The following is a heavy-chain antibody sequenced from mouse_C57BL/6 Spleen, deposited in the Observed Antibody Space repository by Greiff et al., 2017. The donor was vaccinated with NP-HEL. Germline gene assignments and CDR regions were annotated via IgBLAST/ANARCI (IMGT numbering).Heavy chain of an antibody. J-gene: IGHJ4*01. D-gene: IGHD2-4*01. Sequence: QVQLQQSGAELARPGASVKLSCKASGYTFTSYGISWVKQRTGQGLEWIGEIYPRSGNTYYNEKFKGKATLTADKSSSTAYMELRSLTSEDSAVYFCARVSVGDYDKDYYAMDDWGQGTSVTVSS. CDR3: ARVSVGDYDKDYYAMDD. CDR2: IYPRSGNT. V-gene: IGHV1-81*01. CDR1: GYTFTSYG.